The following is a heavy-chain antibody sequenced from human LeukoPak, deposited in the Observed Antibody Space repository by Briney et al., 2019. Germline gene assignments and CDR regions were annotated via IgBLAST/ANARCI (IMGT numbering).Heavy chain of an antibody. Sequence: SVKVSCKASGGTFSSYAISWVRQAPGQGLEWMGRIIPILGIANYAQKFQGRVTITADKSTGTAYMELSSLRSEDTAVYYCARARGYYYGMDVWGQGTTVSVSS. D-gene: IGHD3-10*01. CDR3: ARARGYYYGMDV. CDR1: GGTFSSYA. J-gene: IGHJ6*02. CDR2: IIPILGIA. V-gene: IGHV1-69*04.